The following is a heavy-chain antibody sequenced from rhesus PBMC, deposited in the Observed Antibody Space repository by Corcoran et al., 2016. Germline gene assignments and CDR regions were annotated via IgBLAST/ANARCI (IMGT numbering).Heavy chain of an antibody. V-gene: IGHV1S2*01. J-gene: IGHJ2*01. CDR3: ARLRYCSSTYCSEFDL. CDR1: GYTFTDYY. D-gene: IGHD2-15*01. Sequence: QVQLVQSGAEVKKPGSSVKVSCKASGYTFTDYYMHWVRQAPRQRLEWMGWINPYNGNTKFAQKCQGRVTRIRDSWTSTAYMEMSSLRSEDTAVYYCARLRYCSSTYCSEFDLWGPGTPITISS. CDR2: INPYNGNT.